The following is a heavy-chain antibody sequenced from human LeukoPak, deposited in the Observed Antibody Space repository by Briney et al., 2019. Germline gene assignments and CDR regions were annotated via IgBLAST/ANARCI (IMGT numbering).Heavy chain of an antibody. CDR3: ARGGYYDFWSGYPNWFDP. V-gene: IGHV4-4*02. Sequence: SGTLSLTCAVSGGSISSSNWWSWVRQPPGKGLEWIGEIYHSGSTNYNPSLKSRVTISVDKSKNQFSLKLSSVTAADTAVYYCARGGYYDFWSGYPNWFDPWGQGTLVTVSS. CDR2: IYHSGST. J-gene: IGHJ5*02. D-gene: IGHD3-3*01. CDR1: GGSISSSNW.